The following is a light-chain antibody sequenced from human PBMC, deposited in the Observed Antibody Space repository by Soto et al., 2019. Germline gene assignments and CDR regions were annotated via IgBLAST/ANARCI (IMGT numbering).Light chain of an antibody. V-gene: IGKV4-1*01. CDR1: RSLFFSPARKDF. CDR2: WAS. Sequence: IMLTQSPESLAVSLGERATINCKSSRSLFFSPARKDFLGWFQKKPGQPPKLLIYWASTRAYGVPERFVGSGSATDFTLAITSLQAEDVGVYYCQQYYLTQSFGQGTKVEI. J-gene: IGKJ1*01. CDR3: QQYYLTQS.